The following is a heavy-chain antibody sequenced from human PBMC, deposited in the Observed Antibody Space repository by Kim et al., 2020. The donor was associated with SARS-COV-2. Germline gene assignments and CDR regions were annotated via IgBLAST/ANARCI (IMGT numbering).Heavy chain of an antibody. D-gene: IGHD6-19*01. CDR3: ARTRDSGWSYFDY. J-gene: IGHJ4*02. V-gene: IGHV3-21*01. Sequence: ANSSKGHFTRSRDNAKNSLCLQMNSLRAEDTAVYYCARTRDSGWSYFDYWGQGTLVTVSS.